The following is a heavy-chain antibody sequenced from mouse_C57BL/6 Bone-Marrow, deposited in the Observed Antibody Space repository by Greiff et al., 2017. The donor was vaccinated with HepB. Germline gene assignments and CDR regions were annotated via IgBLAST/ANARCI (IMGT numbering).Heavy chain of an antibody. CDR3: AKGGYPSYAMDY. J-gene: IGHJ4*01. CDR1: GFSLTSYG. V-gene: IGHV2-4*01. D-gene: IGHD2-2*01. Sequence: QVQLKESGPGLVQPSQSLSITCTVSGFSLTSYGVHWVRQPPGKGLEWLGVIWSGGSTDYNAAFISRLSISKDNSKSQVFFKMNSLQADDTAIYYCAKGGYPSYAMDYWGQGTSVTVSS. CDR2: IWSGGST.